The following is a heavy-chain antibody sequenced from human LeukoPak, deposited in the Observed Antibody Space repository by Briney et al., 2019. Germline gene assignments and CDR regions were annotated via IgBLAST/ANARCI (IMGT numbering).Heavy chain of an antibody. Sequence: GGSLRLSCAASGFTFSSYSMNWVRQAPGKGLEWVSSISSSSTYISYADSLKGRFTISRDNAKNSLYLQMNSLRAEDTAMYYCASGGYSSSWYVVYWGQGTLVTVSS. CDR1: GFTFSSYS. D-gene: IGHD6-13*01. J-gene: IGHJ4*02. V-gene: IGHV3-21*01. CDR2: ISSSSTYI. CDR3: ASGGYSSSWYVVY.